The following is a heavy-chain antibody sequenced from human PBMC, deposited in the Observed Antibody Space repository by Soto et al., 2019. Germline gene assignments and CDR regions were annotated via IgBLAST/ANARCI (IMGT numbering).Heavy chain of an antibody. D-gene: IGHD4-17*01. CDR1: RGSINNYY. Sequence: SETLSLTCTVSRGSINNYYWTLIRQPPGKGLEWIGYVSYSGRTNYNPSLKSRVNMFVDKSKNQFSLNLTSVTAADTAVYYCARLQYTVVTAIAVWGQGTMVTVSS. J-gene: IGHJ3*01. CDR3: ARLQYTVVTAIAV. CDR2: VSYSGRT. V-gene: IGHV4-59*03.